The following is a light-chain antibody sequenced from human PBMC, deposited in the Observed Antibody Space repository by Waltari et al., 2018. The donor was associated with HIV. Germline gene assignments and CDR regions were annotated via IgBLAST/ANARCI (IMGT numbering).Light chain of an antibody. V-gene: IGLV1-51*01. J-gene: IGLJ2*01. CDR2: DNS. CDR1: SSNIGHNF. Sequence: QSVLTQPPSVSAAPGQKVTISCSGSSSNIGHNFVSWYQQFPGTAPKLLIYDNSKRPSGTPDRFSGSKSGTSATLGITGLQTEDEADYYCGSWDSSLSSAVFGGGTKLTVL. CDR3: GSWDSSLSSAV.